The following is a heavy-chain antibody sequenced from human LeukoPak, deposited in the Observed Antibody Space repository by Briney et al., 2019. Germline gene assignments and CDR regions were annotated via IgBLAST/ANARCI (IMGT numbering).Heavy chain of an antibody. CDR1: EFTVSNNY. J-gene: IGHJ5*02. CDR2: IYSDTRT. CDR3: ARTYSSGVSWFDP. V-gene: IGHV3-53*01. D-gene: IGHD6-19*01. Sequence: PGGSLRLSCAASEFTVSNNYMSWVRQAPGKGLEWVSVIYSDTRTYYADSVKGRFTISSDNSKNTLYLQMNSLRAEDTAVYYCARTYSSGVSWFDPWGQGTLVTVSS.